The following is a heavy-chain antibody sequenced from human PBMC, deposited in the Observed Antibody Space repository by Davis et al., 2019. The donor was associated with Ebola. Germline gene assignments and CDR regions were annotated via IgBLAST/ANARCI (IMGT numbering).Heavy chain of an antibody. J-gene: IGHJ3*02. CDR3: TRSIPRASDT. CDR1: GDSVSSNSAG. Sequence: SETLSLTCDISGDSVSSNSAGWVWIRQSPSRGLEWLGRTYYRSKWFFDYAESVKGRISINPDTSKNQFSLQLDSVTPDDTAIDSCTRSIPRASDTWGQGTMVTVSS. V-gene: IGHV6-1*01. D-gene: IGHD2/OR15-2a*01. CDR2: TYYRSKWFF.